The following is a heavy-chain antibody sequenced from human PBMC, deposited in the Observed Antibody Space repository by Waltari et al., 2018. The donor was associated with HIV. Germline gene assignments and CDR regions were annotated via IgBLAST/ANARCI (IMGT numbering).Heavy chain of an antibody. V-gene: IGHV3-30*18. CDR2: ISYDGSNK. CDR3: AKISSADYGDYAYNWFDP. Sequence: QVQLVESGGGVVQPGRSLRLSCSASRFTFRSHGMTWVRQAPGQGLEWVAVISYDGSNKYYADSVKGRFTISRDNSKNTLYLQMNSLRAEDTAVYYCAKISSADYGDYAYNWFDPWGQGTLVTVSS. D-gene: IGHD4-17*01. J-gene: IGHJ5*02. CDR1: RFTFRSHG.